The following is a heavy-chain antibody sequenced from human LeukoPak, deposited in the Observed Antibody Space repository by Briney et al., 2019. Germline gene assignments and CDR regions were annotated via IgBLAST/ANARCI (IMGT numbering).Heavy chain of an antibody. Sequence: GGSLRLSCAASGFTFGSYGMHWVRQAPGKGLEWVAVISYDGSNKYYADSVKGRFTISRDNSKNTLYLQMNSLRAEDTAVYYCAKDEDGAFDPWGQGTLVTVSS. V-gene: IGHV3-30*18. D-gene: IGHD5-24*01. J-gene: IGHJ5*02. CDR1: GFTFGSYG. CDR2: ISYDGSNK. CDR3: AKDEDGAFDP.